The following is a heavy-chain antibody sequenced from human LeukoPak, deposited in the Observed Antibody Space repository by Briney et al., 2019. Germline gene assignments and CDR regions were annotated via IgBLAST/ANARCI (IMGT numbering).Heavy chain of an antibody. CDR1: GFTVSSNY. Sequence: GGSLRLSCAASGFTVSSNYMSWVRQAPGKGLEWVSVIYSGGSTYYADSVKGRFTTSRHNSKNTLYLQMNSLRAEDTAVYYCAREDYDSSGNWGQGTLVTVSS. D-gene: IGHD3-22*01. V-gene: IGHV3-53*04. CDR2: IYSGGST. CDR3: AREDYDSSGN. J-gene: IGHJ4*02.